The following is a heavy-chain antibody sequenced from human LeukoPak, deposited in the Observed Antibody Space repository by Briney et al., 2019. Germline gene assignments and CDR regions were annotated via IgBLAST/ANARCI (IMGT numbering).Heavy chain of an antibody. J-gene: IGHJ4*02. D-gene: IGHD6-13*01. CDR1: GYTFTGYW. Sequence: ASVKVSCKASGYTFTGYWMHWVRQAPGKGLEWMGGFDPEDGETIYAQKFQGRVTMTEDTSTDTAYMELSSLRSEDTAVYYCATDSYSSSWYGYWGQGTLVTVSS. V-gene: IGHV1-24*01. CDR2: FDPEDGET. CDR3: ATDSYSSSWYGY.